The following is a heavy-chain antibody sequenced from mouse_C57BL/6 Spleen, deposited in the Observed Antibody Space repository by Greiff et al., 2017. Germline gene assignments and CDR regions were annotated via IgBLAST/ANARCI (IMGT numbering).Heavy chain of an antibody. CDR2: ISDGGSYT. Sequence: DVHLVESGGGLVKPGGSLKLSCAASGFTFSSYAMSWVRQTPEKRLEWVATISDGGSYTYYPDNVKGRFTISRDNAKNNLYLQMSHLKSEDTAMYYCARDSYAYFDYWGQGTTLTVSS. CDR3: ARDSYAYFDY. D-gene: IGHD1-1*01. CDR1: GFTFSSYA. J-gene: IGHJ2*01. V-gene: IGHV5-4*01.